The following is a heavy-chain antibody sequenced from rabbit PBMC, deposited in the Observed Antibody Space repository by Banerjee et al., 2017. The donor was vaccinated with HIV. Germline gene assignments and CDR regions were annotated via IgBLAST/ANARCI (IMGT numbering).Heavy chain of an antibody. D-gene: IGHD4-1*01. CDR1: GFSFSNKYV. Sequence: QEQLEESGGGLVQPEGSLTLTCTASGFSFSNKYVMCWVRQAPGKGLEWIACIYAGSSGSTQYANWAKGRFTISKISSTTVTLQMTSLTAADTATYLCARDLAGVIGWNFNLWGPGTLVTVS. V-gene: IGHV1S45*01. CDR3: ARDLAGVIGWNFNL. J-gene: IGHJ4*01. CDR2: IYAGSSGST.